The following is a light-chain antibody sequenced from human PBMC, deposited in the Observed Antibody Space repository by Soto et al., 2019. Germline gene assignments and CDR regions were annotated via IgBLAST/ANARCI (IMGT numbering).Light chain of an antibody. Sequence: QSALTQPASVSESPGQSITVSCTGTSSDVGGYNYVSWYQQHPGKAPKLMMYDVSDRPSGVSNRFSGSKSGNTASLTISGLQAEDEVEYYCSSYSSSSTLYVFGTGTQVTVL. V-gene: IGLV2-14*01. CDR3: SSYSSSSTLYV. J-gene: IGLJ1*01. CDR2: DVS. CDR1: SSDVGGYNY.